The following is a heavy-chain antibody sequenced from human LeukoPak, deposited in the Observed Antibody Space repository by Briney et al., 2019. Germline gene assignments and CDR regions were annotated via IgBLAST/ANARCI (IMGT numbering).Heavy chain of an antibody. V-gene: IGHV1-46*01. D-gene: IGHD2-2*02. CDR1: GYTFTSYY. J-gene: IGHJ4*02. CDR3: ARDCSSTSCYTPFDY. Sequence: ASVKVSCKASGYTFTSYYMHWVRQAPGQGLEWMGIINPSGGSTSYAQKFQGRVTMTRDTSTSTVYMELSSLRSEDTAVYYCARDCSSTSCYTPFDYWGQGTLVTVSS. CDR2: INPSGGST.